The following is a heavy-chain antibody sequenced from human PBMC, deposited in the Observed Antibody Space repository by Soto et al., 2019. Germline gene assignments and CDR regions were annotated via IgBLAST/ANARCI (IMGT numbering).Heavy chain of an antibody. V-gene: IGHV4-39*01. CDR2: IYYSGST. J-gene: IGHJ6*02. CDR3: ARHINDFWSGYSYYYGMDV. D-gene: IGHD3-3*01. CDR1: GGSTSSSSYY. Sequence: PSETLSLTCTVSGGSTSSSSYYWGWIRQPPGKGLEWIGSIYYSGSTYYNPSLKSRVTISVDTSKNQFSLKLSSVTAADTAVYYCARHINDFWSGYSYYYGMDVWGQGTTVTVSS.